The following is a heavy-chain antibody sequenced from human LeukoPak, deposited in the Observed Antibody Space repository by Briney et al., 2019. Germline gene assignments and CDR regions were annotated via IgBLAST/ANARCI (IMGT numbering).Heavy chain of an antibody. CDR1: GGTFSSYA. CDR3: ASVRGRSGAVADPVFDY. CDR2: IIPIFGTA. V-gene: IGHV1-69*13. Sequence: SVKVSCKASGGTFSSYAISWVRQAPGQGLEWMGGIIPIFGTANYAQKFQGRVTITADESTSTAYMELSSLRSEDTAVYYCASVRGRSGAVADPVFDYWGQGTLVTVSS. J-gene: IGHJ4*02. D-gene: IGHD6-19*01.